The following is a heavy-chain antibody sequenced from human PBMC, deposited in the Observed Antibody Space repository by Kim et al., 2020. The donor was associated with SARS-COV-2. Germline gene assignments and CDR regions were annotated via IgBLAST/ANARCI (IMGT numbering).Heavy chain of an antibody. D-gene: IGHD2-2*01. CDR3: ARQIVPYYFDY. J-gene: IGHJ4*02. Sequence: NYNPTPKGRVTISVDTSKNPFSLKLSSVTAADTAVYYCARQIVPYYFDYWGQGTLVTVSS. V-gene: IGHV4-59*08.